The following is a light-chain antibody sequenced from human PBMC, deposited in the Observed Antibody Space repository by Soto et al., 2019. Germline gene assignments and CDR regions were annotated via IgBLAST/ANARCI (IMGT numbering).Light chain of an antibody. V-gene: IGKV3-15*01. CDR3: KQDNNWLRR. J-gene: IGKJ1*01. Sequence: QCSGTLRLWQEGRARLSSWHSQSGSNNYLAWYQQKPGQAPRLLIYGASTRATGIPARFSGSGSGTGFTLSVCGLRSDDLAVYCCKQDNNWLRRLGQGTKVDNK. CDR2: GAS. CDR1: QSGSNN.